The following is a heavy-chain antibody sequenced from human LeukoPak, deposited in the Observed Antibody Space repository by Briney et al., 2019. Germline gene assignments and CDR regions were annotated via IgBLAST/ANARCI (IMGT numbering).Heavy chain of an antibody. V-gene: IGHV1-8*01. J-gene: IGHJ4*02. CDR1: GYTFTSYD. D-gene: IGHD2-15*01. Sequence: ASVKVSCKASGYTFTSYDINWVRQAPGQGLEWMGWMSPISGKTGFAQKFQGRLTMTRNTAINTAYMELSGLRSEDTAVYYCARESGDILVVPYFWGQGTLVTVSS. CDR3: ARESGDILVVPYF. CDR2: MSPISGKT.